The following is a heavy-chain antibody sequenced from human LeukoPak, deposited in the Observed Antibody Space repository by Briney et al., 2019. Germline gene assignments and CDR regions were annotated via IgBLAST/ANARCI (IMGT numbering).Heavy chain of an antibody. D-gene: IGHD5-24*01. CDR2: IIPIFGTA. CDR3: ARDISRDGYNFYDY. V-gene: IGHV1-69*13. J-gene: IGHJ4*02. Sequence: SVKVSCKASGGTFSSYAISWVRQAPGQGLEWMGGIIPIFGTANYAQKFQGRVTITADESTSTAYMELSSLRSEDTAVYYCARDISRDGYNFYDYWGQGTLVTVST. CDR1: GGTFSSYA.